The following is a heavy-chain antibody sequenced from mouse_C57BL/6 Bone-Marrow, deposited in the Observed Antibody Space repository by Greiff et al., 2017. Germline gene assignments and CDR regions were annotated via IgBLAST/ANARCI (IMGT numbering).Heavy chain of an antibody. V-gene: IGHV14-4*01. D-gene: IGHD2-5*01. CDR3: TTGSNGD. J-gene: IGHJ2*01. CDR1: GFNIKDDY. Sequence: VQLQQSGAELVRPGASVKLSCTASGFNIKDDYMHWVKQRPEQGLEWIGWIDPENGDTEYASKFQGKATITADTSSNTAYLQLSSLTSEDTAVYYCTTGSNGDWGQGTTLTVSS. CDR2: IDPENGDT.